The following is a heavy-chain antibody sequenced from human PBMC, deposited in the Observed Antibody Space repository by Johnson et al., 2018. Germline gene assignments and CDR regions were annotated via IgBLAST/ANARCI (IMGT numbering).Heavy chain of an antibody. V-gene: IGHV3-43D*03. Sequence: VQLQESGGAVVQPGESLRLSCAGSGFPFDDYVMHWVRQAPGKGLEWVSLISWDGGSTYYADSVKGRFTISRDNNKNSLFLQMNSLKPEETAFYNCAKDIGQGGGGHFPHWGQGTLVIVSS. CDR3: AKDIGQGGGGHFPH. CDR1: GFPFDDYV. J-gene: IGHJ1*01. D-gene: IGHD3-10*01. CDR2: ISWDGGST.